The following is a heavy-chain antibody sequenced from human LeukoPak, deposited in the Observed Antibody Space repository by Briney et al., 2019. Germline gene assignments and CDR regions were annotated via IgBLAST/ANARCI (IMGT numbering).Heavy chain of an antibody. D-gene: IGHD2-15*01. CDR3: ARDRSGGSCYGGAMDV. CDR2: IYSGGST. J-gene: IGHJ6*02. CDR1: GFTVSSNY. Sequence: PGGSLRLSCAASGFTVSSNYMSWVRQAPGKGLEWVSVIYSGGSTYYADSVKGRFTISRDNSRNTLYLQMNSLRVEDTAVYYCARDRSGGSCYGGAMDVWGQGTTVIVSS. V-gene: IGHV3-66*01.